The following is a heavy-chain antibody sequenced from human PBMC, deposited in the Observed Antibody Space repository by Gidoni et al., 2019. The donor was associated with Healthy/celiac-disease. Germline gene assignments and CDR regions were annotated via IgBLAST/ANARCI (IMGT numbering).Heavy chain of an antibody. CDR1: GFTFSSYW. D-gene: IGHD2-21*02. CDR2: INSDGSST. CDR3: ARAPSAYCGGDCYDYGMDV. J-gene: IGHJ6*02. Sequence: EVQLVESGGGLVQPGGSLRLSCAASGFTFSSYWMHWVRQAPGKGLVWVSRINSDGSSTSYADSVKGRFTISRDNAKNTLYLQMNSLRAEDTAVYYCARAPSAYCGGDCYDYGMDVWGQGTTVTVSS. V-gene: IGHV3-74*01.